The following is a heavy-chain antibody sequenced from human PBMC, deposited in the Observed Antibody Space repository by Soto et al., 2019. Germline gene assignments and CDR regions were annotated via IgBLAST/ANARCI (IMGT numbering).Heavy chain of an antibody. D-gene: IGHD6-6*01. Sequence: ESGGGVVQPGRSLRLSCAASGFTFSGYGMHWVRQAPGKGLEWVAVISYDGSNQYYADSVKGRFTISRDNSKSTLYLQMNSLRAEDSAVYYCAKGGSSSARYFDYWGQGTLVTVSS. CDR2: ISYDGSNQ. J-gene: IGHJ4*02. V-gene: IGHV3-30*18. CDR3: AKGGSSSARYFDY. CDR1: GFTFSGYG.